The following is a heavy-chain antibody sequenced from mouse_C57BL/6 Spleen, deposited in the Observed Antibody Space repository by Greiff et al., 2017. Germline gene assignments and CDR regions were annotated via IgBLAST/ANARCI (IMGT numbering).Heavy chain of an antibody. CDR3: AKLGLDY. CDR2: ISSGSSTI. D-gene: IGHD4-1*01. V-gene: IGHV5-17*01. J-gene: IGHJ2*01. Sequence: DVMLVESGGGLVKPGGSLKLSCAASGFTFSDYGMHWVRQAPEKGLEWVAYISSGSSTIYYADTVKGRFTISRDNAKNTLFLQMTSLRSEDTAMYYCAKLGLDYWGQGTTLTVSS. CDR1: GFTFSDYG.